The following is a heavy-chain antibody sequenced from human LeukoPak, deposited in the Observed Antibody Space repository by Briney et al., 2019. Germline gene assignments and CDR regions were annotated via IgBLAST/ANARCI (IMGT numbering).Heavy chain of an antibody. Sequence: QTLSLTCAISGDSVSSNSVTWNWIRQSPPRGLEWLGRTYYRSTWYNDYAVSVRGRITVNPDTSKNQFSLHLNSVTPEDTAVYYCARRLTQYDCFDPWGQGILVTVSS. CDR3: ARRLTQYDCFDP. CDR2: TYYRSTWYN. V-gene: IGHV6-1*01. J-gene: IGHJ5*02. D-gene: IGHD2-2*01. CDR1: GDSVSSNSVT.